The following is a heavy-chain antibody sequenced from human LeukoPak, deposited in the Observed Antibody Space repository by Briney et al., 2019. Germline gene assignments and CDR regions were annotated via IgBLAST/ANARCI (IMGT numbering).Heavy chain of an antibody. J-gene: IGHJ4*02. CDR2: IYYSGST. V-gene: IGHV4-59*01. Sequence: PSETLSLTCTVSGGSISSYYWSWIRQPPGKGLEWIGYIYYSGSTNYNPSLKSRVTISVDTSKNQFSLKLSSVTAADTAVYYCARGWMTTQPFDYWGQGTLVTVSS. CDR1: GGSISSYY. D-gene: IGHD4-17*01. CDR3: ARGWMTTQPFDY.